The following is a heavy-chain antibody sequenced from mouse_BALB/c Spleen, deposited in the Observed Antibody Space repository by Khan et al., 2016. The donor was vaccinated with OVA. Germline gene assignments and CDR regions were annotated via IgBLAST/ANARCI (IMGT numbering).Heavy chain of an antibody. Sequence: DLVKPGASVKLSCKASGYTFTSYWINWIKQRTGQGLEWIGRIAPGSGSTSYNEMFKNKAILTVDTFSSTAYIQFSSLSSEDPAVFFCARSNYYGSGLYAIDYWGKGTSVTVSS. J-gene: IGHJ4*01. V-gene: IGHV1S41*01. D-gene: IGHD1-1*01. CDR1: GYTFTSYW. CDR3: ARSNYYGSGLYAIDY. CDR2: IAPGSGST.